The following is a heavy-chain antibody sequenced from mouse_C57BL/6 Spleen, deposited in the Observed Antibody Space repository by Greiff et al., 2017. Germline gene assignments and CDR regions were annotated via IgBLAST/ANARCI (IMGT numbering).Heavy chain of an antibody. J-gene: IGHJ2*01. CDR3: ARSYYYGSNTDY. Sequence: QVQLKQSGAELVRPGTSVKVSCKASGYAFTNYLIEWVKQRPGQGLEWIGVINPGSGGSNYNEKFKGKGTLTADKSSSTAYMQLSRLTSEDSAVYFCARSYYYGSNTDYWGQGTTLTVSS. V-gene: IGHV1-54*01. CDR1: GYAFTNYL. CDR2: INPGSGGS. D-gene: IGHD1-1*01.